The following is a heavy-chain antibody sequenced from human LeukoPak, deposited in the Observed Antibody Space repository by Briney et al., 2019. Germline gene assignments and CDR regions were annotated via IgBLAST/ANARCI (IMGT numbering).Heavy chain of an antibody. V-gene: IGHV3-74*01. D-gene: IGHD3-3*01. CDR1: GFTFTRYW. CDR2: IKNDGRIT. J-gene: IGHJ3*01. CDR3: ASLVGGYYPPVEAFDV. Sequence: GGSLRLSCAASGFTFTRYWMYWVRQAPGKGLVWVSGIKNDGRITNYADSVRGRFTISRDNAKNTLYLQMNSLRADDSAVYFCASLVGGYYPPVEAFDVWGQGTMVTVSS.